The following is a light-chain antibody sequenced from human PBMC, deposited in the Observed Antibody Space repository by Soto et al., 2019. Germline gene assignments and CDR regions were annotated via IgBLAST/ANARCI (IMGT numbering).Light chain of an antibody. CDR1: SSDVGGYNY. CDR2: DVS. CDR3: CSYAGGHTSLL. J-gene: IGLJ2*01. Sequence: QYVLTQPRSVSGSPGQSVTISCTGTSSDVGGYNYVSWYQQHPGTVPKLMIYDVSNRPSGVPDRFSGSKSGNTASLTISGLQAEDEADYYCCSYAGGHTSLLFGGGTKLTVL. V-gene: IGLV2-11*01.